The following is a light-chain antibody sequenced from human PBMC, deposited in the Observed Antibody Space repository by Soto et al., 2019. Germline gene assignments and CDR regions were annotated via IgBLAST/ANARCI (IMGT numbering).Light chain of an antibody. Sequence: DIQMTQSPSSLSASVGDRVTIIWGASPTISNYLNWYQQKQGKAPKVLIYGATRLQSGVPSRLSGSGVGTDFTITISSLKTEDFATYYCQQSYSSPFTFGPGTKVDIK. CDR3: QQSYSSPFT. V-gene: IGKV1-39*01. CDR1: PTISNY. J-gene: IGKJ3*01. CDR2: GAT.